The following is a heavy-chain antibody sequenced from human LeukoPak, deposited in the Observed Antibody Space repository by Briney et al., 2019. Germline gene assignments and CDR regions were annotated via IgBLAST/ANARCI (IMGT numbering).Heavy chain of an antibody. CDR2: IRYDGGNK. Sequence: LAGGSLRLSCAASGFTFSSYGMHWVRQAPGKGLEWVAFIRYDGGNKYYADSVKGRFTISRDNSKNTLYLQMNSLRAEDTAVYYCAKDHIVGVDYWGQGTLVTVSS. D-gene: IGHD1-26*01. J-gene: IGHJ4*02. CDR1: GFTFSSYG. CDR3: AKDHIVGVDY. V-gene: IGHV3-30*02.